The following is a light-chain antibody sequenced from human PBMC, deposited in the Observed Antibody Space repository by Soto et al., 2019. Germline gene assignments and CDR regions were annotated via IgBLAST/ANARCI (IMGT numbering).Light chain of an antibody. CDR2: GAS. V-gene: IGKV3-20*01. J-gene: IGKJ1*01. Sequence: EIVLTQSPGTLSLSPGEVATLSCRASQSVSSSFLAWYQQKPGQAPRLLIYGASSRATGIPDRFRGSASGTDFTLTISRLEPEDFALYYCQQYGSSPWTFGQGTKVEIK. CDR1: QSVSSSF. CDR3: QQYGSSPWT.